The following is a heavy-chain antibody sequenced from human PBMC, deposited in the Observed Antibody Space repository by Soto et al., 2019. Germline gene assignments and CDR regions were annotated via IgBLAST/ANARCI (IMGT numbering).Heavy chain of an antibody. CDR1: GYIFTSYD. CDR2: ISTQNGNT. J-gene: IGHJ6*02. CDR3: ARALTYYYAMDV. Sequence: PSVQVSCKTSGYIFTSYDISWVRQAPGHGLEWMGWISTQNGNTDYAEKLRGRVTMTTDTSTSTAYVELRSLRSDDRAVYYCARALTYYYAMDVWGQGTTVTVSS. V-gene: IGHV1-18*01.